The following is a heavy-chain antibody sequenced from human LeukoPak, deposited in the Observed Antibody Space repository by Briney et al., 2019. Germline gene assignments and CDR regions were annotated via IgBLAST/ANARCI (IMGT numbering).Heavy chain of an antibody. J-gene: IGHJ4*02. V-gene: IGHV4-38-2*02. Sequence: PSETLSLTCTVSGYSISSGYYWGWIRQPPGKGLEWIGSIYHSGSTYYNPSLKSRVTISVDTSKNQFSLKLSSVTAADTAVYYCAGFCSGGSCPDHWGQGTLVAVSS. D-gene: IGHD2-15*01. CDR3: AGFCSGGSCPDH. CDR2: IYHSGST. CDR1: GYSISSGYY.